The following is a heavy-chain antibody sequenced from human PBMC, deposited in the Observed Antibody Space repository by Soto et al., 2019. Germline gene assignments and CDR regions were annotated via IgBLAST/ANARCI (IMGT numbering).Heavy chain of an antibody. CDR1: GYTFTGHY. V-gene: IGHV1-2*02. CDR3: ARGYTYGSFDN. J-gene: IGHJ4*02. D-gene: IGHD5-18*01. Sequence: ASVKVSCKTSGYTFTGHYIHWVRQAPGQGLEWMGWINPNSGDINYAEKFQGRVTMTRDMSISTAYMELSSLRSDDTAMYYCARGYTYGSFDNWAQGSVLTFPS. CDR2: INPNSGDI.